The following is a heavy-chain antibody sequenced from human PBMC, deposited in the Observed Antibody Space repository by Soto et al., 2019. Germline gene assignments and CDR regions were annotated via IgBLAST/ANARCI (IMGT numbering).Heavy chain of an antibody. CDR2: FDPEDGET. CDR1: GYTLTELS. V-gene: IGHV1-24*01. J-gene: IGHJ4*02. Sequence: GASVKVSCKVSGYTLTELSMHWVRQAPGKGLEWMGGFDPEDGETIYAQKFQGRVTMTEDTSTDTAYMELSSLRSEDTAVYYCATWGSIVGPAIGFDYWGQGTLVTVSS. CDR3: ATWGSIVGPAIGFDY. D-gene: IGHD2-21*01.